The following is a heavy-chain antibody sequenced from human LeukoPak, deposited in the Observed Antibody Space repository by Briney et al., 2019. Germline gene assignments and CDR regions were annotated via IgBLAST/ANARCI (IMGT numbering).Heavy chain of an antibody. J-gene: IGHJ4*02. CDR1: GFTFSSYG. Sequence: GGSLRLSCAASGFTFSSYGMHWVRQAPGKGLEWVAVIWYDGSNKYYADSVKGRFTISRDNSKNTLYLQMNSLRAEDTAVYYCAKDTAISGVVIDTYFDYWGQGTLVTVSS. V-gene: IGHV3-33*06. D-gene: IGHD3-3*02. CDR3: AKDTAISGVVIDTYFDY. CDR2: IWYDGSNK.